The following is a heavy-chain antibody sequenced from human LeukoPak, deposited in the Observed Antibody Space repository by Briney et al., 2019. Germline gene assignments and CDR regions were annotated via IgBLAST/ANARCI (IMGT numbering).Heavy chain of an antibody. J-gene: IGHJ4*02. CDR3: TTRGGSFSIFDY. CDR1: RFTFSDAW. V-gene: IGHV3-15*01. CDR2: IKSKTDGGTT. D-gene: IGHD1-26*01. Sequence: GGSLRLSCAASRFTFSDAWMSWVRQAPGKGLEWVGRIKSKTDGGTTDYAAPVKGRFIISRDDSKNMLYLQMSSLRTEDTAVYYCTTRGGSFSIFDYWGQGTLVTVSS.